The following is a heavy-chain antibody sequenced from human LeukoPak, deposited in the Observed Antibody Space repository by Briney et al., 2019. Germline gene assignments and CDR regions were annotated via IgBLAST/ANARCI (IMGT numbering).Heavy chain of an antibody. J-gene: IGHJ4*02. D-gene: IGHD3-16*01. CDR1: GGSISSGSHY. Sequence: PSETLSLTCTVSGGSISSGSHYYNWIRQHPGKGLEWIGYIYYTGITSYNPSLKSRVTMSVDTSMNQVSPKVTSLTAADTAVYYCAASSGVTLGRFWGQGALVTVSS. CDR3: AASSGVTLGRF. V-gene: IGHV4-31*03. CDR2: IYYTGIT.